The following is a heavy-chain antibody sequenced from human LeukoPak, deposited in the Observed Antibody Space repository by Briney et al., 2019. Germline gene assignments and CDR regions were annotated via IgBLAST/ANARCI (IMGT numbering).Heavy chain of an antibody. CDR1: GFTFDDYA. CDR2: ISWNSGNI. D-gene: IGHD6-19*01. CDR3: AREGYSSGWFRL. V-gene: IGHV3-9*01. J-gene: IGHJ4*02. Sequence: GRSLRLSCAASGFTFDDYAMHWVRQAPGKGLEWVSGISWNSGNIGYADSVKGRFTISRDDSKNMVYLQMNSLRAEDTAVYFCAREGYSSGWFRLWGQGTLVTVSS.